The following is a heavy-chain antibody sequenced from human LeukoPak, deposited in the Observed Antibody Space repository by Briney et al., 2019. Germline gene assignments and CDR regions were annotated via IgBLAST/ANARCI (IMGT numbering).Heavy chain of an antibody. CDR1: GGSISSYY. CDR3: ASDAPLDDSSGYYLDY. Sequence: SETLSLTCTVSGGSISSYYWSWIRQPAGKGLEWIGRIYTSGSTNYNPSLKSRVTMSVGTSKNQFSLKLSSVTAADTAVYYCASDAPLDDSSGYYLDYWGQGTLVTVSS. V-gene: IGHV4-4*07. D-gene: IGHD3-22*01. CDR2: IYTSGST. J-gene: IGHJ4*02.